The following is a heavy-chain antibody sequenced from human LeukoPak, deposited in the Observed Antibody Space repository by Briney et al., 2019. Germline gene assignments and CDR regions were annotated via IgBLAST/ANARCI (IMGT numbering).Heavy chain of an antibody. D-gene: IGHD3-16*02. Sequence: SETLSLTCTVSGGSISSYYWSWIRQRAGKGLEWIGRIYTSGSTNYNPSLKSRVTMSVDTSKNQFSLNLSSVTAADTAVYYCAREGVWGSYRYWGQGTLVTVSS. V-gene: IGHV4-4*07. CDR1: GGSISSYY. CDR2: IYTSGST. J-gene: IGHJ4*02. CDR3: AREGVWGSYRY.